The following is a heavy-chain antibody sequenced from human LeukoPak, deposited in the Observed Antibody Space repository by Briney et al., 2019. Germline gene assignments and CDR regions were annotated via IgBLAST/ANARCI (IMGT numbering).Heavy chain of an antibody. D-gene: IGHD6-19*01. J-gene: IGHJ4*02. V-gene: IGHV3-72*01. Sequence: GGSLRLSCAASGLIFSDHYMDWVRQAPGKGLEWVGRAKNKVNSYTTIYAASVKGRFTISRDDSKNSLYLQMNSLKTEDTAVYYCTRDSGIAVAGPEGYWGQGTLVTVSS. CDR3: TRDSGIAVAGPEGY. CDR1: GLIFSDHY. CDR2: AKNKVNSYTT.